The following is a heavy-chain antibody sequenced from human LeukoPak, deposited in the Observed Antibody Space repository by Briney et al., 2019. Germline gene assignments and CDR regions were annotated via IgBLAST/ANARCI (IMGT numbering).Heavy chain of an antibody. Sequence: ETLSLTCTVSGGSISSYYWSWIRQPPGKGLEWIGYIYYSGSTNYNPSLKSRVTISVDTSKNQFSLKLSSVTAADTAVYYCARGITTLNYYYYGMDVWGQGTTVTVSS. CDR1: GGSISSYY. J-gene: IGHJ6*02. V-gene: IGHV4-59*01. D-gene: IGHD3-16*01. CDR2: IYYSGST. CDR3: ARGITTLNYYYYGMDV.